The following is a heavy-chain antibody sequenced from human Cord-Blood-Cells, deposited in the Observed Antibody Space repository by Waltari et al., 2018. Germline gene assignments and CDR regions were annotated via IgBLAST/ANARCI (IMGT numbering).Heavy chain of an antibody. J-gene: IGHJ4*02. CDR3: AVLAAAGDY. V-gene: IGHV1-2*02. CDR2: INPNSGGT. D-gene: IGHD6-13*01. CDR1: GYTFTGYY. Sequence: QVQLVQSGAEVKKPGASVKVSCTASGYTFTGYYMHWVRQAPGQGIEWMGWINPNSGGTNYARKLQGRVTMTRDTSISTAYMELSRLRSDDTAVYYCAVLAAAGDYWGQGTLVTVSS.